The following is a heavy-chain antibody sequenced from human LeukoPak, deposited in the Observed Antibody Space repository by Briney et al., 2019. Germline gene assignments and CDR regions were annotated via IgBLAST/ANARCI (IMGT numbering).Heavy chain of an antibody. CDR3: ARELVESAAMEFDP. J-gene: IGHJ5*02. CDR2: INKSGRII. D-gene: IGHD2-2*01. V-gene: IGHV3-48*03. CDR1: GFTFSNYE. Sequence: GGSLRLSCAASGFTFSNYEMNWVRQAPGKGLEWVSYINKSGRIIYYADSVKGRFIISRDDAKNSVYLQMNSLRAEDTAHYYCARELVESAAMEFDPWGQGTLVTVSS.